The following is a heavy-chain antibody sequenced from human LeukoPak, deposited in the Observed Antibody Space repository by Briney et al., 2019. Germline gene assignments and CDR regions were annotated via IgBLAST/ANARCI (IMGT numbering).Heavy chain of an antibody. Sequence: GGSLRLSCVASGFTFSSHWMTWVRQAPGKGLEWVATINQDGSEKYYVDSVKGRFTISRDNAKNSLYLQMNSLRAEDTAVYYCARESVTVPFDYWGQGTLVTVSS. CDR1: GFTFSSHW. CDR3: ARESVTVPFDY. D-gene: IGHD4-11*01. CDR2: INQDGSEK. J-gene: IGHJ4*02. V-gene: IGHV3-7*01.